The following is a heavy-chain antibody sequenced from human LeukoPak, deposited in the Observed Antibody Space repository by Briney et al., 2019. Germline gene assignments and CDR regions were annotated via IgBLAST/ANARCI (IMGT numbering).Heavy chain of an antibody. CDR3: ARETQDGTWFDP. CDR1: GGTFSSYA. J-gene: IGHJ5*02. D-gene: IGHD1-14*01. CDR2: IIPIFGTA. V-gene: IGHV1-69*05. Sequence: SVKVSCKASGGTFSSYAISWVRQAPGQGLEWMGGIIPIFGTANYAQKFQGRVTITTDESTSTAYMELSSLRSEDTAVYYCARETQDGTWFDPWGQGTLVTVSS.